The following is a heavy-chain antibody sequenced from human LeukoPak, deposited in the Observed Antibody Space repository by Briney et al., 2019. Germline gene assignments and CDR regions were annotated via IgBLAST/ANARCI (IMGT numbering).Heavy chain of an antibody. Sequence: PSETLSLTCTVSGGSISSYYWSWIRQPPGKGLEWIGYIYYSGSTNYNPSLKSRVTISVDTSKNQFSLKLSSVTAADTAVYYCARAQDIVVVSNWFDPWGQGTLVTVSS. J-gene: IGHJ5*02. D-gene: IGHD2-15*01. V-gene: IGHV4-59*08. CDR1: GGSISSYY. CDR2: IYYSGST. CDR3: ARAQDIVVVSNWFDP.